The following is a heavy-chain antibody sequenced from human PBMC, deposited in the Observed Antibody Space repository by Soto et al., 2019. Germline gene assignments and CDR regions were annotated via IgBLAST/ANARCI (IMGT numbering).Heavy chain of an antibody. CDR2: VNHNNGDT. D-gene: IGHD3-10*01. CDR3: AKVSRKGSAIDFDY. V-gene: IGHV1-8*01. J-gene: IGHJ4*02. Sequence: QVQLVQSGAELKKPGASVKVSCKASGYTFSNYDMNWVRQATGQGPEWIGWVNHNNGDTGYAQKFQGRVNLTTDISTTTAYMELSSLRSEETAIYYCAKVSRKGSAIDFDYWGQGTLITVSS. CDR1: GYTFSNYD.